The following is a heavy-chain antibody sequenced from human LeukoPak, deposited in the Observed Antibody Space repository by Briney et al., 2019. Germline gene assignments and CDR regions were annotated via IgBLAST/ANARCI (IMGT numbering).Heavy chain of an antibody. CDR1: SGSISNYY. CDR2: IYYTGST. J-gene: IGHJ4*02. V-gene: IGHV4-59*01. Sequence: PSETLSLTCSVSSGSISNYYWSWLRQPPGKGLEWIGYIYYTGSTSYNPSLKSRVTISVDTSKNQFSLRLSSVTAADTAVYYCARESMATALSFDYWGQGTLVTVSS. D-gene: IGHD5-24*01. CDR3: ARESMATALSFDY.